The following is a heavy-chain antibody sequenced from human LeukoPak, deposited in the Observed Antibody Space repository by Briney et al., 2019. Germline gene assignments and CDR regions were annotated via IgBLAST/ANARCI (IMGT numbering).Heavy chain of an antibody. D-gene: IGHD3-3*01. CDR2: IYYSGST. CDR3: ARVPVRLYYDFWSGDAFDI. CDR1: GGSISSYY. V-gene: IGHV4-59*01. J-gene: IGHJ3*02. Sequence: SETLSPTCTVSGGSISSYYWSWIRQPPGKGLEWIGYIYYSGSTNYNPSLKSRVTISVDTSKNQFSLKLSSVTAADTAVYYCARVPVRLYYDFWSGDAFDIWGQGTMVTVSS.